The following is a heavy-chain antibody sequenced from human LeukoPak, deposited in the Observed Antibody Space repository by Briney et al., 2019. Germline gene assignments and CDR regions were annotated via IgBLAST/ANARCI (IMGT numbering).Heavy chain of an antibody. Sequence: GGSLRLSCKVSGFTVSSNYMSWVRQAPGKGLEWVSIIYSGGYTHYADSVKGRFAISRDSPKNTLYLQMNSLRAEDTAVYYCARGIDYWGQGTLVTVSS. CDR2: IYSGGYT. V-gene: IGHV3-66*02. J-gene: IGHJ4*02. CDR1: GFTVSSNY. CDR3: ARGIDY.